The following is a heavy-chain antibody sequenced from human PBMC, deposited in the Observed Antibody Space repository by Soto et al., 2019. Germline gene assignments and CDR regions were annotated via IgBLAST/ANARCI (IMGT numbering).Heavy chain of an antibody. CDR1: GFTFSSYA. D-gene: IGHD5-12*01. CDR3: ARDYYRFNSGYGFSMDV. Sequence: QVQLVESGGGVVQPGRSLRLSCAASGFTFSSYAMHWVRQAPGKGLEWVAVISYDGSNKYYADSVKGRFTISRDNSKTTLYLQMNSLRAEDPAVYYCARDYYRFNSGYGFSMDVWGQGTTVTVPS. J-gene: IGHJ6*02. CDR2: ISYDGSNK. V-gene: IGHV3-30-3*01.